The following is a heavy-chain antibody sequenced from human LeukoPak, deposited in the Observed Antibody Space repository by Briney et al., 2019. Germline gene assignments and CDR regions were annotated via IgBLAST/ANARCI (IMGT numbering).Heavy chain of an antibody. Sequence: GGSLRLSCAASGFTFSSYAMSWVRQAPGKGLEWVANIKQDGSEKYYVDSVKGRFTISRDNAKNSLYLQMNSLRAEDTAVYYCAGEGGGYCSSTSCYLDYWGQGTLVTVSS. J-gene: IGHJ4*02. CDR1: GFTFSSYA. V-gene: IGHV3-7*03. CDR2: IKQDGSEK. D-gene: IGHD2-2*01. CDR3: AGEGGGYCSSTSCYLDY.